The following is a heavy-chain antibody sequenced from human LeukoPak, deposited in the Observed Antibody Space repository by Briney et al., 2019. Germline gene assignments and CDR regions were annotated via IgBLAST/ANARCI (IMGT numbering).Heavy chain of an antibody. J-gene: IGHJ4*02. CDR3: AKSFMD. V-gene: IGHV3-48*03. D-gene: IGHD3-10*01. Sequence: TGGSLRLSCAASGFIFSSYEMNWVRQAPGKGLEWVSHISSGGTTIYYADSVKGRFTISRDNAKNSLYLQMNGLRAEDTAVYYCAKSFMDWGQGTLVTVSS. CDR1: GFIFSSYE. CDR2: ISSGGTTI.